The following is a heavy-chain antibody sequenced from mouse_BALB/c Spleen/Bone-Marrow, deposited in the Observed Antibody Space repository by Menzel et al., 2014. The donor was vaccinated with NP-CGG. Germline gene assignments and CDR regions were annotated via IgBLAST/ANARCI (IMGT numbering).Heavy chain of an antibody. CDR3: ARGYDYSSWFAY. J-gene: IGHJ3*01. Sequence: EVMLVESGGGLVQPGGSLKLSCAASGFTFSNYGMSWVRQTPDKRLEMIATINVNGDTTYHPDGVKGRFTISRDNVKNTLYLQMSSLKSEDTAMYYCARGYDYSSWFAYWGQGTLVTVSA. CDR1: GFTFSNYG. CDR2: INVNGDTT. V-gene: IGHV5-6-3*01. D-gene: IGHD2-4*01.